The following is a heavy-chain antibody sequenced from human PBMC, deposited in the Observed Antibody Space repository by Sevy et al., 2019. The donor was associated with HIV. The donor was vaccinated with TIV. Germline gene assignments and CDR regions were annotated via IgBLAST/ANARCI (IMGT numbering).Heavy chain of an antibody. V-gene: IGHV3-74*01. CDR1: GFTFSSYW. CDR2: INSDGSST. Sequence: GGSLRLSCAASGFTFSSYWMHWVRQAPGKGLVWVSRINSDGSSTRYADSVKGRFTISRDNAKNTLYLQMNSLRAEDTAVYYCAREYYDFWSGSNWVDPWGQGTLVTVSS. J-gene: IGHJ5*02. D-gene: IGHD3-3*01. CDR3: AREYYDFWSGSNWVDP.